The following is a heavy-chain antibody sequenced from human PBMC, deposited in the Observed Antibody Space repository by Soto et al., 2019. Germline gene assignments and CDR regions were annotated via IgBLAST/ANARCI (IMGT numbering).Heavy chain of an antibody. J-gene: IGHJ4*02. CDR1: GYTFTSYA. CDR3: ARELGFELADY. Sequence: ASVKASCKTSGYTFTSYAMHWVRQAPGQRLEWMGWINAGNGNTKYSQKFQGRVTITRDTSASTGYMELSGLRSEDTAVYSCARELGFELADYWGQGTLVILSS. V-gene: IGHV1-3*01. CDR2: INAGNGNT. D-gene: IGHD3-10*01.